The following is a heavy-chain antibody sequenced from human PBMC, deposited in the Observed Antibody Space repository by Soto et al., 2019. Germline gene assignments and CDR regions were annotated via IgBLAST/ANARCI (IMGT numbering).Heavy chain of an antibody. J-gene: IGHJ3*01. V-gene: IGHV3-23*01. Sequence: AXESLSLSFEASGFTFNTYSMSGVRQAPGKGLDWVSGIGGSGDTTYYADSVKGRFTISRDNSKNTLHLQMNSLRADDTAVYYCEKDGPDSSDGFDVWGQGTMVTVSS. D-gene: IGHD2-2*01. CDR3: EKDGPDSSDGFDV. CDR1: GFTFNTYS. CDR2: IGGSGDTT.